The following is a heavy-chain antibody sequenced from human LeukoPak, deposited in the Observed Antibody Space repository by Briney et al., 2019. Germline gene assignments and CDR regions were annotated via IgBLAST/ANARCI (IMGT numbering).Heavy chain of an antibody. D-gene: IGHD6-19*01. Sequence: GESLKISCKGSGYSFTNYWISWVRQMPGKGLEWMGRIDPSDSYTNYSPSFQGHVTISADKSISTAYLQWSSLKASDTAMYYCAARQWYYYGMDVWGQGTTVTVSS. CDR3: AARQWYYYGMDV. CDR1: GYSFTNYW. V-gene: IGHV5-10-1*01. CDR2: IDPSDSYT. J-gene: IGHJ6*02.